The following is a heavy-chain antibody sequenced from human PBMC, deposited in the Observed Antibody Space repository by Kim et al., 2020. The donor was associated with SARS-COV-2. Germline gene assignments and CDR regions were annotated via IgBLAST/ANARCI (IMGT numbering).Heavy chain of an antibody. Sequence: GGSLRLSCAASGFSFSSFWMHWVRQAPGKGLVWVSHINSDGTDTTYADSVKGRFTISRDNAKNMVYLQMNSLRVEDTAVYYCASGALGWLPQEYFNYWGQGTLVTVSS. D-gene: IGHD2-21*01. CDR2: INSDGTDT. V-gene: IGHV3-74*01. CDR3: ASGALGWLPQEYFNY. CDR1: GFSFSSFW. J-gene: IGHJ4*02.